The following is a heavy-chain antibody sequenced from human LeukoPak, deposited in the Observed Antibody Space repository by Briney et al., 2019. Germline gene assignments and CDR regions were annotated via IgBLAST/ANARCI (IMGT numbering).Heavy chain of an antibody. CDR1: GGTFSSYA. CDR3: ARGDLNYYDKGRFDY. Sequence: EASVKVSCKASGGTFSSYAISWVRQAPGQGLEWMGRIIPILGIANYVQKFQGRVTITADKSTSTAYMELSSLRSEDTAVYYCARGDLNYYDKGRFDYWGQGTLVTVSS. D-gene: IGHD3-22*01. CDR2: IIPILGIA. J-gene: IGHJ4*02. V-gene: IGHV1-69*04.